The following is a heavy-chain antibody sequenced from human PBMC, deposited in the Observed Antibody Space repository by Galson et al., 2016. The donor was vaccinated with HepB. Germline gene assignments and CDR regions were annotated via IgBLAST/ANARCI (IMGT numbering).Heavy chain of an antibody. D-gene: IGHD6-19*01. Sequence: VKVSCKASGYTFSSRYIHWVRQAPGQGLEWMGIINPSGGSTKYALKLQGRVTMTRDTSTSTVYMELSSLRSEDTAVYYCARGGLLGIAVAGTWFDPWGQGTLVTVSS. CDR1: GYTFSSRY. CDR3: ARGGLLGIAVAGTWFDP. J-gene: IGHJ5*02. CDR2: INPSGGST. V-gene: IGHV1-46*04.